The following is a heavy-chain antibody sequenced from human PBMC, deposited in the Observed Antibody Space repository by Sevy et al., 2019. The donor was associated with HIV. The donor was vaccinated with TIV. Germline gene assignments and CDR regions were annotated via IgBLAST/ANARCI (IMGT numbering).Heavy chain of an antibody. J-gene: IGHJ4*02. Sequence: SETLSLTCAVYGGSFSGYYWSWIRQPPGKGLEWIGEINHSGSTNYNPSLKSRVTISVDTSKNQFSLKLSSVTAADTAVYYCARGPRWYYFDYWGQGTLVTVSS. D-gene: IGHD2-15*01. V-gene: IGHV4-34*01. CDR3: ARGPRWYYFDY. CDR2: INHSGST. CDR1: GGSFSGYY.